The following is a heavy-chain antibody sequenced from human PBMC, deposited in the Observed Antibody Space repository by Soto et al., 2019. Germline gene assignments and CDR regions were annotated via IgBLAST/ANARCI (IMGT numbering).Heavy chain of an antibody. D-gene: IGHD5-18*01. V-gene: IGHV1-18*01. CDR3: ARDAVQLWPSYYYFGMDV. CDR2: ISAYNGNT. CDR1: GYTFTSYG. Sequence: ASVKVSCKASGYTFTSYGISWVRQAPGQGLEWMGWISAYNGNTNYAQKLQGRVTMTTDTSTSTAYMELRSLRSDDTAVYYCARDAVQLWPSYYYFGMDVWGLGTTVTVSS. J-gene: IGHJ6*02.